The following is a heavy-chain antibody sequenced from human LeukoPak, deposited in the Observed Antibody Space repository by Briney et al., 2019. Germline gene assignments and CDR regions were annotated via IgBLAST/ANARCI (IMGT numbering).Heavy chain of an antibody. D-gene: IGHD4-17*01. V-gene: IGHV3-15*01. CDR2: IKSKTDGGTT. J-gene: IGHJ4*02. Sequence: GSLRLSCAASGFPLSNSWMSWVRQAPGKGLGWVGRIKSKTDGGTTDYAAPVKGRFTISRDDSKNTLYLQMNSLKTEDTAVYYCTQGNGDYYDYWGQGTLVTVSS. CDR3: TQGNGDYYDY. CDR1: GFPLSNSW.